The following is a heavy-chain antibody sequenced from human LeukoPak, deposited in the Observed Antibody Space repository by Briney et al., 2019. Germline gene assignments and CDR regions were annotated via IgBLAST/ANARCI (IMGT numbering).Heavy chain of an antibody. V-gene: IGHV3-30-3*01. CDR2: ISYDGSNK. D-gene: IGHD6-13*01. J-gene: IGHJ6*03. CDR1: GFTFSSYA. Sequence: PGRSLRLSCAASGFTFSSYAMHWVRQAPGKGLEWVAVISYDGSNKYYADSVKGRFTISRDNSKNTLYLQMNSLRAEDTAVYYCARDTGYSSYYMDVWGKGTTVTVSS. CDR3: ARDTGYSSYYMDV.